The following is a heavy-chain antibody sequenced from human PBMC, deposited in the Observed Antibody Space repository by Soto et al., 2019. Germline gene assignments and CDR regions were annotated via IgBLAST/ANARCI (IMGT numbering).Heavy chain of an antibody. CDR3: ARGKSRFGTGTFYNYFYMDV. V-gene: IGHV4-34*01. J-gene: IGHJ6*03. CDR1: GVSFSGHC. CDR2: INHNGSP. Sequence: QVQLQQWGAGLLKPSETLSLTCAVYGVSFSGHCWNWIRQPPGKGPEWIGEINHNGSPNYNPSLKSRVTISVDTSKNQFSLKRTAVTAADTAVYYCARGKSRFGTGTFYNYFYMDVWGKGTTVTVSS. D-gene: IGHD3-10*01.